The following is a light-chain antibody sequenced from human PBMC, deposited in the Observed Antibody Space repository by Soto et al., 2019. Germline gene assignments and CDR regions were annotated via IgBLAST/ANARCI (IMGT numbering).Light chain of an antibody. CDR1: QSVSSSY. CDR2: DAS. Sequence: EIVLTQSPGTLSFSPGERATLSCRASQSVSSSYLAWYQQKPGQAPRLLIYDASNRATGIPARFSGSGSGTDFTLTISSLEPEDFAVYYCQQRSNWPRTFGQGTKVDTK. J-gene: IGKJ1*01. V-gene: IGKV3D-20*02. CDR3: QQRSNWPRT.